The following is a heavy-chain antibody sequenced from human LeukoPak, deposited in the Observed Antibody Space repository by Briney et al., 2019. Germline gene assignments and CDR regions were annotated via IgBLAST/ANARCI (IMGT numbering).Heavy chain of an antibody. CDR3: ARNKRGYSGYDSDYFDY. V-gene: IGHV3-30*02. D-gene: IGHD5-12*01. J-gene: IGHJ4*02. CDR2: IRYDGSNK. CDR1: GFTFSSYE. Sequence: GGSLRLSCAASGFTFSSYEMNWVRQAPGKGLEWVAFIRYDGSNKYYADSVKGRFTISRDNSKNTLYLQMNSLRAEDTAVYYCARNKRGYSGYDSDYFDYWGQGTLVTVSS.